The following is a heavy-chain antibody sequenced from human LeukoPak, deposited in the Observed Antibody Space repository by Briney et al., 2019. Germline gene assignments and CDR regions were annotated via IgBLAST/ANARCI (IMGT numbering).Heavy chain of an antibody. CDR3: ARLGWPEKYDSSGYYLSPSIPIPYYYGMDV. D-gene: IGHD3-22*01. J-gene: IGHJ6*02. Sequence: GESLKISCKGSGYIFTSYWIGWVRQMPGKGLEWMGRIDPSDSYTNYSPSFQGHVTISADKSISTAYLQWSSLKDSDTAMYYCARLGWPEKYDSSGYYLSPSIPIPYYYGMDVWGQGTTVTVSS. CDR2: IDPSDSYT. V-gene: IGHV5-10-1*01. CDR1: GYIFTSYW.